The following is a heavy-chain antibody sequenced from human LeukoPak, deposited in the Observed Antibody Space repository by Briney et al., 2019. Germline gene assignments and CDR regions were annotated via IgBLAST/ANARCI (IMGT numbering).Heavy chain of an antibody. CDR3: AREYYDFWSGLRGSFDY. V-gene: IGHV4-59*01. Sequence: SETLSLTCTASGGSISSYYWSWIRQPPGKGLEWIGYISYSGSTNYNPSLKSRVTISVDTSKNQFSLKLNSVTAADTAVYYCAREYYDFWSGLRGSFDYWGQGTLVTVSS. J-gene: IGHJ4*02. D-gene: IGHD3-3*01. CDR1: GGSISSYY. CDR2: ISYSGST.